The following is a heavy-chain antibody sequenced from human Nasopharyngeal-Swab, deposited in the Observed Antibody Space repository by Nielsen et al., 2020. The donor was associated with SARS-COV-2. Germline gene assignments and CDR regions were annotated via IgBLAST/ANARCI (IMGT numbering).Heavy chain of an antibody. CDR3: ARDGGADYDSSGYSGAYFDY. Sequence: GESLKISCAASGFTFSSYGMHWVRQAPGKGLEWVAVIWYDGSNKCYADSVKGRFTISRDNSKNTLYLQMNSLRAEDTAVYYCARDGGADYDSSGYSGAYFDYWGQGTLVTVSS. CDR2: IWYDGSNK. D-gene: IGHD3-22*01. J-gene: IGHJ4*02. CDR1: GFTFSSYG. V-gene: IGHV3-33*01.